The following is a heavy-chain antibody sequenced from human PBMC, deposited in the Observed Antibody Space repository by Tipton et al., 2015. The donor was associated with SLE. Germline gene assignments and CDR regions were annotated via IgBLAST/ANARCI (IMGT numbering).Heavy chain of an antibody. CDR2: ISSSSSYI. J-gene: IGHJ4*02. CDR1: GFTFSSYS. V-gene: IGHV3-21*01. CDR3: VAGVVPAVRPYYFDY. Sequence: GSLRLSCAASGFTFSSYSMNWVRQAPGKGLEWVSSISSSSSYIYYADSVKGRFTISRDNAKNSLYLQMNSLRAEDTAVYYCVAGVVPAVRPYYFDYWGQGTLVTVSS. D-gene: IGHD2-2*01.